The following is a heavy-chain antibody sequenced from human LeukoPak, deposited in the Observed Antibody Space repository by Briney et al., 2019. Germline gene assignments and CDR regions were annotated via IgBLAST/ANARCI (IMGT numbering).Heavy chain of an antibody. D-gene: IGHD1-1*01. Sequence: PSETLSLTCTVSGGPVSSSTYYWGWIRQPPGKGLEWIGSIFYSAYTYYNPSLKSQVSISVDTSKNQFSLTLTSVTAADTALYYCTRELAGTTVEDWGQGTLVTVSS. V-gene: IGHV4-39*07. J-gene: IGHJ4*02. CDR3: TRELAGTTVED. CDR1: GGPVSSSTYY. CDR2: IFYSAYT.